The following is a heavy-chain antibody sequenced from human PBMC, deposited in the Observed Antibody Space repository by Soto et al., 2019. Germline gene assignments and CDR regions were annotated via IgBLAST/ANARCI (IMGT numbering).Heavy chain of an antibody. CDR1: GYICTGYY. Sequence: ASVKVSCKASGYICTGYYIHWVLQTPVQWLDWMGEISPNTGGTKYAQKVQGRVTMTRDTSITTVYMELSNLSPADTAMYYCGRGRSGELVVCYWGKGTPGT. J-gene: IGHJ4*02. D-gene: IGHD3-16*02. V-gene: IGHV1-2*02. CDR2: ISPNTGGT. CDR3: GRGRSGELVVCY.